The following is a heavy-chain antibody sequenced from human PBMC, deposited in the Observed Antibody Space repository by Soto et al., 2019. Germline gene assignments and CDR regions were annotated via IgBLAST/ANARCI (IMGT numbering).Heavy chain of an antibody. CDR2: IYPTGNT. Sequence: SETLSLTCAVSGGSINSAGYCWTWVRQPPGKGLEWIGYIYPTGNTYYSPSLKSRVSISVDKSSNHLSLELNSVTAADTAVYYCARVRPYTAYWFDPWGPGTLV. J-gene: IGHJ5*02. CDR3: ARVRPYTAYWFDP. V-gene: IGHV4-30-2*01. D-gene: IGHD2-2*02. CDR1: GGSINSAGYC.